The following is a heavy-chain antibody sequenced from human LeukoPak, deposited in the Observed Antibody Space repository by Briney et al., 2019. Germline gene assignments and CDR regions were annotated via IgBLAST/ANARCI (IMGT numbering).Heavy chain of an antibody. V-gene: IGHV3-30*02. CDR3: AKESGSSWYGNWFDP. J-gene: IGHJ5*02. CDR1: GFTFSSYG. CDR2: IRYDGSNK. D-gene: IGHD6-13*01. Sequence: GGSLRLSCAASGFTFSSYGMHWVRQAPGKGLEWVAFIRYDGSNKYYADSVKGRITISRDNSKKTLYLQMNSLRAEDTAVYYCAKESGSSWYGNWFDPWGQGTLVTVSS.